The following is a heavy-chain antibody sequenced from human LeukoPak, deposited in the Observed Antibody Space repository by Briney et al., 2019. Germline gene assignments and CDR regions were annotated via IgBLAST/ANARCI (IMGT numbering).Heavy chain of an antibody. Sequence: GASVKVSCKASGYTFTSYGISWVRQAPGQGLEWMGWISAYNGNTNYAQKLQGRVTMTTDTSTSTAYMELRSLRSDDTAVYYCARVGGDYGDYYYYYYYMDVWGKGTTVTVSS. CDR2: ISAYNGNT. D-gene: IGHD4-17*01. V-gene: IGHV1-18*01. J-gene: IGHJ6*03. CDR1: GYTFTSYG. CDR3: ARVGGDYGDYYYYYYYMDV.